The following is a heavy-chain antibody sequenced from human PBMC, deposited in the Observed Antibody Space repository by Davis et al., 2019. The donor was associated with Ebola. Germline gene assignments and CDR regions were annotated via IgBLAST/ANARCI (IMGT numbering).Heavy chain of an antibody. CDR3: ARTPSAAVNWFDP. CDR1: GFTFSNAW. J-gene: IGHJ5*02. Sequence: MPGGSLRLSCAASGFTFSNAWMSWVRQPPGKGLEWIGEIYHSGSTNYNPFLKSRVSMSVDESKNHFSLKMTSMTAADTAVYYCARTPSAAVNWFDPWGQGTLVTVSS. D-gene: IGHD6-25*01. V-gene: IGHV4-4*02. CDR2: IYHSGST.